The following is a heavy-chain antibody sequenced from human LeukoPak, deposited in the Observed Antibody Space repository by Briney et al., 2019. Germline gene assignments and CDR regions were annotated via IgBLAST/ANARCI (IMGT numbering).Heavy chain of an antibody. V-gene: IGHV4-39*07. J-gene: IGHJ4*02. CDR3: ARAGQGYCSSASCFLSLDY. Sequence: SETLSLTCTVSGGSISSSSYYWGWIRQPPGKGLEWIGSIYYSGSTYYNPSLKSRVTISVDTSKNQFSLKLSSVTAADTAVYYCARAGQGYCSSASCFLSLDYWGQGTLVTVSS. D-gene: IGHD2-2*01. CDR2: IYYSGST. CDR1: GGSISSSSYY.